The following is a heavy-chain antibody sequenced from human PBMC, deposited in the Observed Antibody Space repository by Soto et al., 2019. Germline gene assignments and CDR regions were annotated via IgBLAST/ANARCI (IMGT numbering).Heavy chain of an antibody. V-gene: IGHV3-23*01. CDR3: AKGGPYYYDSSGYYDS. Sequence: EVQLLESGGGLVQPGGSLRLSCAASGFTFSSYAMSWVRQAPGKGLEWVSAISGSGGSTYYADSVKGRFTISRDNSKNTLYLQMNSLRAEDTAVYYCAKGGPYYYDSSGYYDSWGQGTLVTVSP. D-gene: IGHD3-22*01. CDR1: GFTFSSYA. J-gene: IGHJ5*01. CDR2: ISGSGGST.